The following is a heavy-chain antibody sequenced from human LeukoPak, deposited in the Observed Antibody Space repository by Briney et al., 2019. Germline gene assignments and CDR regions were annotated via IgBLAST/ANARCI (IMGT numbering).Heavy chain of an antibody. D-gene: IGHD3-3*01. Sequence: GGSLRLSCAASGFTFSTYSMNSVRQAPGKGLEWVSSISSSSYIFSADSVKGRFTISRDNAKNSLYLQMNSLRAEDTAVYYCARELTTADPFNIWGLGTMVTVSS. CDR2: ISSSSYI. J-gene: IGHJ3*02. CDR1: GFTFSTYS. V-gene: IGHV3-21*01. CDR3: ARELTTADPFNI.